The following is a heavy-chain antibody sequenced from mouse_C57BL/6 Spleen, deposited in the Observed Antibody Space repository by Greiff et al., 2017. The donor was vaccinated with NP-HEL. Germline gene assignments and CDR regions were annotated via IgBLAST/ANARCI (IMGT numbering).Heavy chain of an antibody. J-gene: IGHJ3*01. V-gene: IGHV3-6*01. CDR1: GYSITSGYY. CDR3: ARDSSGPFAY. Sequence: DVQLVESGPGLVKPSQSLSLTCSVTGYSITSGYYWNWIRQFPGNKLEWMGYISYDGSNNYNPSLKNRISITRDTSKNQFFLKLNSVTTEDTATYYCARDSSGPFAYWGQGTLVTVSA. CDR2: ISYDGSN. D-gene: IGHD3-2*02.